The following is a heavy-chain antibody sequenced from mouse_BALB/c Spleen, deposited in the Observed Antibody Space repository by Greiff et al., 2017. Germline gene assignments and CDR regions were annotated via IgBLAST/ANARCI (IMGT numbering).Heavy chain of an antibody. CDR3: ARSRPKNDYFDY. Sequence: EVKLMESGGGLVKPGGSLKLSCAASGFTFSSYAMSWVRQTPEKRLEWVASISSGGSTYYPDSVKGRFTISRDNPKNTLFLQMTSLRSEDTAMYYCARSRPKNDYFDYWGQGTTLTVSS. J-gene: IGHJ2*01. CDR1: GFTFSSYA. CDR2: ISSGGST. V-gene: IGHV5-6-5*01. D-gene: IGHD1-2*01.